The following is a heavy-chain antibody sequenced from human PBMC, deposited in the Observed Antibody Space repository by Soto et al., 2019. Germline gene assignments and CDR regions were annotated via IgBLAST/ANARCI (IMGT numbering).Heavy chain of an antibody. CDR2: ISGSSDGT. CDR3: AKEGWSTSGSNLDH. V-gene: IGHV3-23*01. D-gene: IGHD6-19*01. CDR1: GFTFSSYA. Sequence: GGSLRLSCAASGFTFSSYAMTWVRQAPGKGLEWVSAISGSSDGTYYADSVKGRFTISRDNSKNTLYLQMNSLRAEDTAVYYCAKEGWSTSGSNLDHWGQGTLVTVYS. J-gene: IGHJ4*02.